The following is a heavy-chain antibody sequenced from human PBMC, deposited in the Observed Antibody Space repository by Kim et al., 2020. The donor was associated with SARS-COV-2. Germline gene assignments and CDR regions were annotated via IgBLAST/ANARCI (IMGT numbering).Heavy chain of an antibody. CDR3: AKDGTHSSSSWFVGFVGQDAFDI. CDR2: ISYDGSNK. V-gene: IGHV3-30*18. D-gene: IGHD6-6*01. CDR1: GFTFSSYG. J-gene: IGHJ3*02. Sequence: GGSLRLSCAASGFTFSSYGMHWVRQAPGKGLEWVAVISYDGSNKYYADSVKGRFTISRDNSKNTLYLQMNSLRAEDTAVYYCAKDGTHSSSSWFVGFVGQDAFDIWGQGTMVTVSS.